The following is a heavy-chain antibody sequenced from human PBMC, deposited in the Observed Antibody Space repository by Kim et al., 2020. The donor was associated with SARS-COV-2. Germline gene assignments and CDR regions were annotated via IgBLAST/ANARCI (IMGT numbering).Heavy chain of an antibody. Sequence: GGSLRLSCAASGFTFSSYGMPWVRQAPGKGLEWVAVIWYDGSNKYYADSVKGRFTISRDNSKNTLYLQMNSLRAEDTAVYSCARDLNPWSGYFVDYWGQGTLVTVSS. J-gene: IGHJ4*02. D-gene: IGHD3-3*01. CDR2: IWYDGSNK. CDR1: GFTFSSYG. CDR3: ARDLNPWSGYFVDY. V-gene: IGHV3-33*08.